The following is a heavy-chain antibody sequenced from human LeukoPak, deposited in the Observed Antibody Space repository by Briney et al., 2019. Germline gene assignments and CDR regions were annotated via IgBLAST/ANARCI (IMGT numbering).Heavy chain of an antibody. Sequence: PSETLSLTCTVSGGSFSSGSYYWGWIRQPPGKGLEWIGSIYYSGSTYYNPSPKSRVTISVDTSKNQFSLKLSSVTAADTAVYYCASPYSSSWYFQHWGQGTLVTVSS. V-gene: IGHV4-39*07. D-gene: IGHD6-13*01. J-gene: IGHJ1*01. CDR2: IYYSGST. CDR3: ASPYSSSWYFQH. CDR1: GGSFSSGSYY.